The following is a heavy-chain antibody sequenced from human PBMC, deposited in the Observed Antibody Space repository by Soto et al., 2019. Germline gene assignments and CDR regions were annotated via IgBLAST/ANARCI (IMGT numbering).Heavy chain of an antibody. CDR2: TIPEFDRA. CDR1: GGTSSSYA. V-gene: IGHV1-69*05. CDR3: ARAAMPHSSGGHY. J-gene: IGHJ4*01. Sequence: QVQLVQSGAEVKKPGSSVKVSCKAPGGTSSSYAIIWVRQAPGQGLEWMGETIPEFDRANYAQKFQGRVTITTDESTSTAYMELRSITAGATAVYYCARAAMPHSSGGHYWGNGTLVNASS. D-gene: IGHD6-19*01.